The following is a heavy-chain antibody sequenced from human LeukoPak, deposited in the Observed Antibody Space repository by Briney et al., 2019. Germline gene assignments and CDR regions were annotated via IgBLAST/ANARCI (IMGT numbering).Heavy chain of an antibody. D-gene: IGHD6-13*01. CDR1: GGSISSSSYY. CDR3: ARDGPSIAAAGPTDYDAFDI. V-gene: IGHV4-39*07. Sequence: PSETLSLTCTVSGGSISSSSYYWGWIRQPPGKGLEWIGSIYYSGSTYYNSSLKSRVTISVDKSKNQFSLKLSSVTAADTAVYYCARDGPSIAAAGPTDYDAFDIWGQGTMVTVSS. CDR2: IYYSGST. J-gene: IGHJ3*02.